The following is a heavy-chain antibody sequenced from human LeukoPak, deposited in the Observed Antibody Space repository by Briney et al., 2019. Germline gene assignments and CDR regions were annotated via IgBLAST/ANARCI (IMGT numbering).Heavy chain of an antibody. V-gene: IGHV3-7*04. CDR2: IKQDGSEK. J-gene: IGHJ4*02. CDR1: GFXFSSYW. Sequence: GGSLRLSCAASGFXFSSYWMSRVRQAPGKGLEWVANIKQDGSEKYYVDSVKGRFTISRDNAKNSLYLQMNSLRAEDTAVYYCARAQLWFGTYYFDYWGQGTLVTVSS. CDR3: ARAQLWFGTYYFDY. D-gene: IGHD3-10*01.